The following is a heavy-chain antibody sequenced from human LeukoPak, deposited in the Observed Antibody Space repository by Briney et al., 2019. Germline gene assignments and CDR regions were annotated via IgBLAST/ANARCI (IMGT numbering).Heavy chain of an antibody. D-gene: IGHD3-9*01. CDR1: GFTVSSTY. CDR3: ARGYYDILTGYYTNDAFDI. V-gene: IGHV3-53*04. CDR2: IYSGGST. Sequence: PGGSLRLSCAASGFTVSSTYMSWVRQAPGKGLEWVSVIYSGGSTYYADSVKGRFTISRHNSKNTLYLQMNSLRAEDTAVYYCARGYYDILTGYYTNDAFDIWGQGTMVTVSS. J-gene: IGHJ3*02.